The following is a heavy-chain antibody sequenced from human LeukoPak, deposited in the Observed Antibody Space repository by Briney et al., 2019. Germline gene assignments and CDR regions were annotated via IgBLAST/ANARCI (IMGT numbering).Heavy chain of an antibody. CDR1: GYTFTSYG. CDR2: ISAYNGNT. Sequence: ASVKVSCKASGYTFTSYGISWVRQAPGQGLEWMGWISAYNGNTNYAQKLQGRVTMTTDTSTSTAYMELRSLRSDDTAVYYRARDGEIVVVPAATDAFDIWGQGTMVTVSS. CDR3: ARDGEIVVVPAATDAFDI. V-gene: IGHV1-18*01. J-gene: IGHJ3*02. D-gene: IGHD2-2*01.